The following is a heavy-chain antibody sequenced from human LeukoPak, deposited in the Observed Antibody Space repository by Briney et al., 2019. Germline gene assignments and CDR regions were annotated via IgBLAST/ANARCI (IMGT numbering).Heavy chain of an antibody. J-gene: IGHJ3*02. Sequence: ASVKVSCKPSGYTFTAYHMHWERQAPGQGLEWMGRIIPNSGATNYAQNFQDRVTLTRDTSISTAYMELSRLRPDDTAVYFCARGISGGFDIWGQGTMVTVSS. CDR3: ARGISGGFDI. D-gene: IGHD2-21*01. V-gene: IGHV1-2*06. CDR2: IIPNSGAT. CDR1: GYTFTAYH.